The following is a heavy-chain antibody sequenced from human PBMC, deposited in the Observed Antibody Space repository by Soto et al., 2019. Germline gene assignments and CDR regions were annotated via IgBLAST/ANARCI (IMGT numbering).Heavy chain of an antibody. J-gene: IGHJ6*02. CDR3: AKESGDGYGHYYYYGMDG. Sequence: GGSLRLSCAASGFTFSSYAMSWVRQAPGKGLEWVSAISGSGGSTYYADSVKGRFTISRDNSKNTLYLQMNSLRAEDTAVYYCAKESGDGYGHYYYYGMDGCGQRTTVTVSS. CDR1: GFTFSSYA. D-gene: IGHD5-18*01. V-gene: IGHV3-23*01. CDR2: ISGSGGST.